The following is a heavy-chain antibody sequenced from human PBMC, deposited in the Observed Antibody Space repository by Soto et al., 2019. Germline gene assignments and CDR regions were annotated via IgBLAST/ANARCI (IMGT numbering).Heavy chain of an antibody. CDR3: APRSLPRKANYYYGMDV. CDR2: IIPIFGTV. D-gene: IGHD3-16*01. J-gene: IGHJ6*02. Sequence: SVKVSCKASGGTFSSYAISWVRQAPGQGLEWMGGIIPIFGTVNYAQKFQGRVTITADKSTSTAYMELRSLRSEDTAVYYCAPRSLPRKANYYYGMDVWGQGSTVTVFS. V-gene: IGHV1-69*06. CDR1: GGTFSSYA.